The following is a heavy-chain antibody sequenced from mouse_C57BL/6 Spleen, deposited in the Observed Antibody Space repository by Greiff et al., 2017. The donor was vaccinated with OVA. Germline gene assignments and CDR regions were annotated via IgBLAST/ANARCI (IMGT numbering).Heavy chain of an antibody. CDR3: SRGENHRCFDV. J-gene: IGHJ1*03. Sequence: QVQLQQSGAELVKPGASVKISCKASGYAFSSYWMNWVKQRPGKGLEWIGQIYPGDGDTNYNGKFKGKATLTADKSSSTAYMQLSSLTSEDAAVYFCSRGENHRCFDVWGTGTTVTVSS. CDR1: GYAFSSYW. V-gene: IGHV1-80*01. CDR2: IYPGDGDT.